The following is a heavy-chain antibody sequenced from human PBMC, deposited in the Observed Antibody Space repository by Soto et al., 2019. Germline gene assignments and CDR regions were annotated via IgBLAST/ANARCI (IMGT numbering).Heavy chain of an antibody. CDR3: VPRALYRSFYWYFDL. CDR2: IYWDDDK. CDR1: GFSLTTSAEG. Sequence: QITLKESGPTLVKPTQTLTLTCTFSGFSLTTSAEGVGWIRQPPGKALEWLALIYWDDDKRYSPSVKSRLTITNDTSINQVGLTMTNVDPVDTATYYCVPRALYRSFYWYFDLWGRGTMVTVS. J-gene: IGHJ2*01. V-gene: IGHV2-5*02. D-gene: IGHD4-4*01.